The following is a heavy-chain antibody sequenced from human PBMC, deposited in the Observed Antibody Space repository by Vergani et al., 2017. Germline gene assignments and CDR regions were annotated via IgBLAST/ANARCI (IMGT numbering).Heavy chain of an antibody. D-gene: IGHD3-10*01. Sequence: EVQLVESGGGLVQPGRSLRLSCAASGFTFDDYAMHWVRQAPGKGLEWVSGISWNSGSIGYADSVKGRFTISRDNAKNSLYLQMNSLRAEDTALYYCARTRWGYGSGSYYLRDNWFDPWGQGTLVTVSS. CDR1: GFTFDDYA. J-gene: IGHJ5*02. CDR2: ISWNSGSI. V-gene: IGHV3-9*01. CDR3: ARTRWGYGSGSYYLRDNWFDP.